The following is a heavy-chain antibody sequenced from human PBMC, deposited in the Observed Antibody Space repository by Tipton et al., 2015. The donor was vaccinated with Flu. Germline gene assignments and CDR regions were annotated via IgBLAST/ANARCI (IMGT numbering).Heavy chain of an antibody. J-gene: IGHJ4*02. V-gene: IGHV3-23*01. CDR1: GFTFRSHA. CDR2: ISGSGSTT. D-gene: IGHD4-17*01. Sequence: SLRLSCTASGFTFRSHAMNWVRQVPGKGLEWVASISGSGSTTYYADSVKGRFTISKDISNNTLYLQMNNLRAEDTAIYFCAKPQAVTTVRRGYFDYWGQGTLVTVSS. CDR3: AKPQAVTTVRRGYFDY.